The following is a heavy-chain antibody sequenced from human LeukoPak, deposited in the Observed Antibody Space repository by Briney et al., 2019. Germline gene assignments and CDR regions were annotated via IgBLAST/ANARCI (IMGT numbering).Heavy chain of an antibody. J-gene: IGHJ4*02. CDR2: INPNSGGT. Sequence: ASVKVSCKASGYTFTGYYMHWVRQAPGQGLEWMGWINPNSGGTNYAQKFQGRVTMTGDTSISTAYMELSRLRSDDTAVYYCARDQAMVRGVIVDFDYWGQGTLVTVSS. D-gene: IGHD3-10*01. CDR1: GYTFTGYY. V-gene: IGHV1-2*02. CDR3: ARDQAMVRGVIVDFDY.